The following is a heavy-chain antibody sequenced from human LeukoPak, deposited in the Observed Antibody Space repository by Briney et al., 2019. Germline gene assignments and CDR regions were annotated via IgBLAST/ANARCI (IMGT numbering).Heavy chain of an antibody. J-gene: IGHJ1*01. Sequence: SQTLSLTCTVSGGSISSGGYYWSWIRQPPGKGLEWIGYIYHSGSTHYNPSLKSRVTISVDRSKNQFSLKLSSVTAADTAVYYCARGACTNGVCYRYFQHWGQGTLVTVSS. CDR2: IYHSGST. D-gene: IGHD2-8*01. CDR3: ARGACTNGVCYRYFQH. V-gene: IGHV4-30-2*01. CDR1: GGSISSGGYY.